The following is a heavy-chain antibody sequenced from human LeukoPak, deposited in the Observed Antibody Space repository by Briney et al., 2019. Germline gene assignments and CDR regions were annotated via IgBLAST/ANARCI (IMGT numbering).Heavy chain of an antibody. J-gene: IGHJ4*02. V-gene: IGHV3-43*02. CDR1: GFTFDDYA. D-gene: IGHD6-13*01. CDR2: ITGDGGSI. Sequence: PGGSLRLSCAASGFTFDDYAMFWVRHAPGKGLEWVSLITGDGGSIYYADSVKGRFTISRDNSKNSLYLQMNSLRTEDTALYFCARHMGGSGWYLAAFWGQGTQVTVSS. CDR3: ARHMGGSGWYLAAF.